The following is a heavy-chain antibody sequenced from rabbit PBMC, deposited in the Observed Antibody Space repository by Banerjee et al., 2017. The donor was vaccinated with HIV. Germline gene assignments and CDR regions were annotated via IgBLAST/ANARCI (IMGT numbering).Heavy chain of an antibody. V-gene: IGHV1S40*01. CDR3: AREGSITTFAFDL. Sequence: QSLEESGGDLVKPGASLTLTCKASGFSYSSNYYMCWVRQAPGKGLEWIACISDRSGRTDYATWAKGRFTISKTSSTTVTLQMTSLTVADTATYFCAREGSITTFAFDLWGPGTLVTVS. CDR1: GFSYSSNYY. CDR2: ISDRSGRT. D-gene: IGHD3-1*01. J-gene: IGHJ6*01.